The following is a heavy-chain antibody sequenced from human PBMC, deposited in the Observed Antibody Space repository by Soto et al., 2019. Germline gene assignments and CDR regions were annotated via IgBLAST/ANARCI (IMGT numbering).Heavy chain of an antibody. J-gene: IGHJ3*02. CDR3: ARDRGLPDSFDI. D-gene: IGHD3-10*01. Sequence: GGSLRLSCAAAGFQFGPFWRHWVRQAPGKGLVWVSHINSDGSTIVYADSVKGRFTISRDNAKNTLYLQMNSLRVEDTAVYFCARDRGLPDSFDIWGQGTMVTVSS. V-gene: IGHV3-74*01. CDR2: INSDGSTI. CDR1: GFQFGPFW.